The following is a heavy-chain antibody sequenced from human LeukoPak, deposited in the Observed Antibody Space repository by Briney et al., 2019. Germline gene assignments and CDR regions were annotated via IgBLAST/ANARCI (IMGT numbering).Heavy chain of an antibody. D-gene: IGHD3-22*01. CDR3: ARVDYYDSSGYYQP. J-gene: IGHJ5*02. Sequence: GGSLRLSCAASGFTFDDYGMSWVRQAPGKGLEWVSGINWNGGSTGYADSVKGRFTISRDNAKNSLYLQMNSLRAEDTALYDCARVDYYDSSGYYQPWGQGTLVTVSS. CDR2: INWNGGST. CDR1: GFTFDDYG. V-gene: IGHV3-20*01.